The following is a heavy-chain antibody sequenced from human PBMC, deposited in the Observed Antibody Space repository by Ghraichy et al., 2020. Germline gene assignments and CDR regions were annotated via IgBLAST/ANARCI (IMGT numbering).Heavy chain of an antibody. Sequence: SQTLSLTCAVYGGSFSGYYWSWIRQPPGKGLEWIGEINHSGSTNYNPSLKSRVTISVDTSKNQFSLKLSSVTAADTAVYYCAREPTTVVTPTLWYFDLWGRGTLVTVSS. V-gene: IGHV4-34*01. CDR2: INHSGST. D-gene: IGHD4-23*01. J-gene: IGHJ2*01. CDR3: AREPTTVVTPTLWYFDL. CDR1: GGSFSGYY.